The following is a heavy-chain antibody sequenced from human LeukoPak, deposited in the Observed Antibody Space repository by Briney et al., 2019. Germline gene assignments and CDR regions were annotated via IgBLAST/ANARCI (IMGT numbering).Heavy chain of an antibody. CDR2: IYYSGST. CDR1: GGSISSGGYY. V-gene: IGHV4-31*03. Sequence: SETLSLTCTVSGGSISSGGYYWSWIRQHPGKGLEWIGYIYYSGSTYYNPSLKSRVTISVDTSKNQFSLKLSSVTAADTAVYCCARDYSNPSGFDPWGQGTLVTVSS. D-gene: IGHD4-11*01. CDR3: ARDYSNPSGFDP. J-gene: IGHJ5*02.